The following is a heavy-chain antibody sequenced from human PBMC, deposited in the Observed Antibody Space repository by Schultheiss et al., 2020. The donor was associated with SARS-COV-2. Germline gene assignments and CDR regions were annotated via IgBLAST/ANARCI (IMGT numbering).Heavy chain of an antibody. CDR1: GFTVSSNY. V-gene: IGHV3-66*01. CDR3: ARGGAAWPNAIRDDYFDY. J-gene: IGHJ4*02. Sequence: GGSLRLSCAASGFTVSSNYMSWVRQAPGKGLEWVSVIYSGGSTYYADSVKGRFTISRDNSKNTLYLQMNSLRAEDTAVYYCARGGAAWPNAIRDDYFDYWGQGTLVTVSS. CDR2: IYSGGST. D-gene: IGHD2-21*01.